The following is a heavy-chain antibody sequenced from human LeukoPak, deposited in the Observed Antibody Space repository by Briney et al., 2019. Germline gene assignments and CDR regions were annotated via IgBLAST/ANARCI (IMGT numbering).Heavy chain of an antibody. CDR1: GFTFSSNA. CDR2: SNDKGDYT. CDR3: AKDWVGYSYGFDY. V-gene: IGHV3-23*01. D-gene: IGHD5-18*01. J-gene: IGHJ4*02. Sequence: PGGSLRLSCAASGFTFSSNAMNWVRQAPGKGLEWVSGSNDKGDYTYYADSVRGRFTISRDNSKNMLYLQMNSLRVEDTAVYYCAKDWVGYSYGFDYWGQGTLVTVSS.